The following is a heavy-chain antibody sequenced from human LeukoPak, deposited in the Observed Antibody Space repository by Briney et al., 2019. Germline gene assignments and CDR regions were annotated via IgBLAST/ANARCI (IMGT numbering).Heavy chain of an antibody. CDR3: AKGRTGIAAAGKVRNYFDY. CDR1: GFTFSSYW. J-gene: IGHJ4*02. CDR2: ISGSGGST. V-gene: IGHV3-23*01. Sequence: PAGGSLRLSCAASGFTFSSYWMSWVRQAPGKGLEWVSAISGSGGSTYYADSVKGRFTISRDNSKNTLYLQMNSLRAEDTAVYYCAKGRTGIAAAGKVRNYFDYWGQGTLVTVSS. D-gene: IGHD6-13*01.